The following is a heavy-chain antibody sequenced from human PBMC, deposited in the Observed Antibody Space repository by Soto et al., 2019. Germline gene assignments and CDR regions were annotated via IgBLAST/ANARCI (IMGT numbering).Heavy chain of an antibody. Sequence: EVQLVESGGGLVQPGGSLRLSCAASGFTFSSSWMHWVRQAPGKGLVWVSSISTDASGTSYADPVKGRFTISRDNAKNTLYLQMNSVRDEDTAVYYCARLPNKSPQNWGQGTLVIVSP. V-gene: IGHV3-74*01. CDR2: ISTDASGT. CDR3: ARLPNKSPQN. CDR1: GFTFSSSW. J-gene: IGHJ1*01.